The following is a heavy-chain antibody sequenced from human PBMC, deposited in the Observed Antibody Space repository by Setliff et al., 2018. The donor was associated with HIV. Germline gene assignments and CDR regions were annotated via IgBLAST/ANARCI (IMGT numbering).Heavy chain of an antibody. J-gene: IGHJ4*02. CDR1: GGSINSSNYY. CDR2: IYYSGST. CDR3: ARGLSFYDPGGFDY. D-gene: IGHD3-22*01. V-gene: IGHV4-39*07. Sequence: PSETLSLTCTVSGGSINSSNYYWGWIRQPPGKGLEWIGNIYYSGSTYYNPSLKSRVTISVDTSKNQFSLKLSSVTAADTAVYYCARGLSFYDPGGFDYWGQGTLVTVSS.